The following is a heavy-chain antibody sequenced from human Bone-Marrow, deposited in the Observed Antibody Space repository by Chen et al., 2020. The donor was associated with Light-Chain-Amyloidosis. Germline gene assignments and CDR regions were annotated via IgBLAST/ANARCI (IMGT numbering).Heavy chain of an antibody. CDR1: GGSISSGTHY. CDR2: IYYSGNT. CDR3: AGAALLAGHANWFDL. V-gene: IGHV4-31*03. Sequence: QVQLQESGPGLVKSSQTLSLTCRVSGGSISSGTHYWTWIRQYPGKGLEWIGFIYYSGNTFYNPSLKSRSTMSVETSKNQFSLKLSSVTAADTAVYYCAGAALLAGHANWFDLWGQGSLVTVSS. J-gene: IGHJ5*02.